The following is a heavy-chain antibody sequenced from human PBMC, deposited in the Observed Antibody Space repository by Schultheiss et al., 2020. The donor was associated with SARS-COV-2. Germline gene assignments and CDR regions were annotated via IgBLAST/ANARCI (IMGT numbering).Heavy chain of an antibody. Sequence: GGSLRLSCAASGFTFSSYGMHWVRQAPGKGLEWVSRINSDGSSTSYADSVKGRFTISRDNANNSLYLQMHSLRAEDTAVYYCARPRYDFWRRAGHYYYYYGMDVWGQGTTVTVSS. CDR1: GFTFSSYG. J-gene: IGHJ6*02. D-gene: IGHD3-3*01. CDR3: ARPRYDFWRRAGHYYYYYGMDV. CDR2: INSDGSST. V-gene: IGHV3-74*01.